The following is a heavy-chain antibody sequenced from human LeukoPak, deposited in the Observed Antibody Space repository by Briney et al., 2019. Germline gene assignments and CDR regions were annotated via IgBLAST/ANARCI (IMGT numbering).Heavy chain of an antibody. CDR1: GFDFDNFW. CDR3: SRGQGCAY. V-gene: IGHV3-7*04. Sequence: PGGSLRLSCAASGFDFDNFWMTWVRQVPGKGLEWVANMNQDGSEQYYVDSVKGRFTISRDNGKKSLYLQMNSLRVEDTAVYYCSRGQGCAYWGQGTLVTVSS. J-gene: IGHJ4*02. D-gene: IGHD2-8*01. CDR2: MNQDGSEQ.